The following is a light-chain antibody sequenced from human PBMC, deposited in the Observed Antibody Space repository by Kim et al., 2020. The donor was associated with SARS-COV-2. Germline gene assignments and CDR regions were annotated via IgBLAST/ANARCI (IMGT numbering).Light chain of an antibody. V-gene: IGKV1-39*01. CDR3: QQSYSAPYT. Sequence: GDRVTITCRASQNIRTDLNWYQQKPGKAPKLLIYAASNLQSGVPARFTGSESGTDFTLTIRSLQPEDVATYSCQQSYSAPYTFGQGTKLEIK. CDR2: AAS. CDR1: QNIRTD. J-gene: IGKJ2*01.